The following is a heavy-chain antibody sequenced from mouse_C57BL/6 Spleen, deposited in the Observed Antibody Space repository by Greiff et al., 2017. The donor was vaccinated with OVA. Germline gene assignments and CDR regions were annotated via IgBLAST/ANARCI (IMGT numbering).Heavy chain of an antibody. J-gene: IGHJ4*01. Sequence: VQLQQPGAELVKPGASVKMSCKASGYTFTSYWITWVKQRPGQGLEWIGDIYPGSGSTNYNEKFKSKATLTVDTSSSTAYMQLSSLTSEDSAVYYCARWRDYDVGFYAMDYWGQGTSVTVSS. D-gene: IGHD2-4*01. CDR3: ARWRDYDVGFYAMDY. CDR1: GYTFTSYW. CDR2: IYPGSGST. V-gene: IGHV1-55*01.